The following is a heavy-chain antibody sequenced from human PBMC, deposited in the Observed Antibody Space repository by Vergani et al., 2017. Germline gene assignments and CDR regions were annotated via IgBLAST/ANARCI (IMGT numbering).Heavy chain of an antibody. Sequence: EVQLVESGGGLVKPGGSLRLSCAASVFTFSNAWLSWVRQAPGKGLEWVGRIKSTTDGWTTDYAAPVNGRFTISSDDSKNTLYLQMNSLKTEDTAVYYCTTVRPYAQSWCDPWGEGTLVTGSA. V-gene: IGHV3-15*01. CDR1: VFTFSNAW. J-gene: IGHJ5*02. CDR3: TTVRPYAQSWCDP. CDR2: IKSTTDGWTT.